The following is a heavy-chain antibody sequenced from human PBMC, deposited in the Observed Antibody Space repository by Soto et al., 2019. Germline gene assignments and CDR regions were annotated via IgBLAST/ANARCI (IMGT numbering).Heavy chain of an antibody. CDR2: INPSGGST. V-gene: IGHV1-46*01. CDR1: GYTFTSYY. D-gene: IGHD2-8*01. J-gene: IGHJ4*02. CDR3: ARQPSPGCINAVCYPLDY. Sequence: QVQLVQSGAEVKKPGASVKISCKASGYTFTSYYMHWVRQAPGQGLEWMGIINPSGGSTNYAQKLQGRVAMTRDTSTSTVHMALNCLRSEDTAVYYCARQPSPGCINAVCYPLDYWGQGTLVTVSS.